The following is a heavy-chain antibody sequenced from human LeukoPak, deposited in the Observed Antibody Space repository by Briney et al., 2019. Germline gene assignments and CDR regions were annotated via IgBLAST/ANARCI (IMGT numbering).Heavy chain of an antibody. D-gene: IGHD2-21*02. V-gene: IGHV1-18*01. CDR1: GNTFTNNG. J-gene: IGHJ6*03. CDR3: ARDPDIVVVTAPYSYYYMDV. Sequence: ASVKVSCKASGNTFTNNGLSWVRQAPGQGLEWMGWISAYNGNTNYAQKFQGRVTMTTDASASTAYMELRSLRSDDTAVYYCARDPDIVVVTAPYSYYYMDVWGKGTTVTISS. CDR2: ISAYNGNT.